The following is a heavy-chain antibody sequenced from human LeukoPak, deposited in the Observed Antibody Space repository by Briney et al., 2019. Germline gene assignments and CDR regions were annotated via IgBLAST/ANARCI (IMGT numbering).Heavy chain of an antibody. J-gene: IGHJ4*02. CDR2: IKSKTDGGTT. CDR1: GFTFSNAW. Sequence: PGGSLRLSCAASGFTFSNAWMSWVRQAPGKGLEWVGRIKSKTDGGTTDYAAPVKGRFTISRDDSKNTLYLHMNSLKTEDTAVYYCTTDRQWLVFDYWGQGTLVTVSS. D-gene: IGHD6-19*01. V-gene: IGHV3-15*01. CDR3: TTDRQWLVFDY.